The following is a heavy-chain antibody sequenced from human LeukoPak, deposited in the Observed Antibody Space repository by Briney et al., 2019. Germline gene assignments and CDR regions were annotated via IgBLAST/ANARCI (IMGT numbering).Heavy chain of an antibody. D-gene: IGHD3-3*01. Sequence: PGGSLRLSCAASGFTFSSYAMSWGRQAPGKGLEWVSAISGSGGSTYYADSVKGRFTISRDNSKNTLYLQMNSLRAEDTAVYYCAKHEPDYDFWSGLDYWGQGTLVTVSS. CDR1: GFTFSSYA. CDR2: ISGSGGST. J-gene: IGHJ4*02. CDR3: AKHEPDYDFWSGLDY. V-gene: IGHV3-23*01.